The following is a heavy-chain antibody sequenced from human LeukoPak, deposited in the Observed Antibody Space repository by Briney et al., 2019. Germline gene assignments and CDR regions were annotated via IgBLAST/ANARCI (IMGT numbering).Heavy chain of an antibody. V-gene: IGHV3-21*01. Sequence: PGGSLRLSCAASGFTLSDYHMNWVRQAPGKGLEWLSSITTISHYIYYADAVRGRFTISRDNAKNSLYLQMNSLRGEDTAVYYCARSGGPGTYHQLRYNWFDPWGQGTLVTVSS. CDR3: ARSGGPGTYHQLRYNWFDP. D-gene: IGHD3-10*01. J-gene: IGHJ5*02. CDR1: GFTLSDYH. CDR2: ITTISHYI.